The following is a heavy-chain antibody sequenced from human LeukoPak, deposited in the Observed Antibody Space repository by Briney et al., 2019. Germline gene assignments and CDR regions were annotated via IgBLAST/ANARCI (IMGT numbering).Heavy chain of an antibody. D-gene: IGHD5-12*01. J-gene: IGHJ4*02. CDR3: ARAHRASTWPYYFDY. CDR1: GFTFSSYS. V-gene: IGHV3-21*01. CDR2: ISSSSSYI. Sequence: GGSLRLSCAASGFTFSSYSMNWVRQAPGKGLEWVSSISSSSSYIYYADSVKGRFTISRDNSKNTLYLQMNSLRAEDTAVYYCARAHRASTWPYYFDYWGQGTLVTVSS.